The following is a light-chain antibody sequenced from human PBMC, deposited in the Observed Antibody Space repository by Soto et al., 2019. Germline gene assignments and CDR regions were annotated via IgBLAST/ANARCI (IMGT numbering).Light chain of an antibody. CDR3: SSYTSSTALDVV. V-gene: IGLV2-14*03. J-gene: IGLJ2*01. CDR1: RSDVGGYSY. CDR2: DVT. Sequence: QSALTQPASVSGSPGQSVTISCTGTRSDVGGYSYVSWYQHHPGEAPKLIIFDVTYRPSGVSNRFSGSESGNTASLTISGLQAEDESDYYCSSYTSSTALDVVFGGGTKVTVL.